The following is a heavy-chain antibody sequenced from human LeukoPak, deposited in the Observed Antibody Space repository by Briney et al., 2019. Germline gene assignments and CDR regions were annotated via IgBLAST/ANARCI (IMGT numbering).Heavy chain of an antibody. Sequence: ASVKVSCKASGYTFTGYYMHWVRQAPGQGLEWMGRINPNSCGTNYAQKFQGRVNMTRDTSISTAYMELSRLRSDDTAVYYCARPNRLTGYYPLAPWGQGTLVTVSS. CDR1: GYTFTGYY. J-gene: IGHJ5*02. D-gene: IGHD3-9*01. CDR3: ARPNRLTGYYPLAP. CDR2: INPNSCGT. V-gene: IGHV1-2*06.